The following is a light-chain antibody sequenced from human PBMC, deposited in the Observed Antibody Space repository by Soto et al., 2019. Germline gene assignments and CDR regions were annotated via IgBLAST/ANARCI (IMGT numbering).Light chain of an antibody. CDR2: GAS. CDR1: QSINSN. V-gene: IGKV3-15*01. CDR3: HQYNNWPPLFT. Sequence: EIVMTQSPATLSVSPGERATLSCRASQSINSNLTWYQQKPGQAPRLLIYGASTRATGIPARFSGSGSGTEFTLTISSLQSEDFAFYYCHQYNNWPPLFTFGPGTKVDIK. J-gene: IGKJ3*01.